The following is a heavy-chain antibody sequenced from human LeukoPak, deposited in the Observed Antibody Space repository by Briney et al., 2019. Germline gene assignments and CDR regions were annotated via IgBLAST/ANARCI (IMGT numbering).Heavy chain of an antibody. D-gene: IGHD3-3*01. CDR1: GFTFSSYS. Sequence: GGSLRLSCAASGFTFSSYSMNLVRQAPGKGLEWVSSISSSSSYIYYADSVKGRFTISRDNAKNSLYLQMNSLRAEDTAVYYCARDLEETYYDFWSGFDYWGQGTLVTVSS. CDR3: ARDLEETYYDFWSGFDY. V-gene: IGHV3-21*01. CDR2: ISSSSSYI. J-gene: IGHJ4*02.